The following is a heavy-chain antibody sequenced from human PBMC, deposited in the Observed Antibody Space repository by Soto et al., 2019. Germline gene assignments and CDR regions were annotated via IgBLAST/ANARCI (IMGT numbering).Heavy chain of an antibody. CDR2: ISGSGGST. J-gene: IGHJ6*02. CDR3: AKDGDV. CDR1: GFTFSRYV. V-gene: IGHV3-23*01. Sequence: GASVKVSCAASGFTFSRYVMTWVRQAPGKGLEWVSGISGSGGSTYYADSVKGRFTISRDNSKNTLYLQMNSLRAEDTAVYYCAKDGDVWGQGTTVTVSS.